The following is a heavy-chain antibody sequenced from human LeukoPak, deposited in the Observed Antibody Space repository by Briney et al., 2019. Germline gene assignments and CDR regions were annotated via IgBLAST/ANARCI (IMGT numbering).Heavy chain of an antibody. CDR2: IKQDGSEK. CDR3: ARDSGATVDFDY. J-gene: IGHJ4*02. Sequence: GGSLRLSCAASEFTFSSYWMSWVRQAPGKGLEWVANIKQDGSEKYYVDSVKGRFTISRDNAKNSLYLQMNSLRAEDTAVYYCARDSGATVDFDYWGQGTLVTVSS. V-gene: IGHV3-7*01. CDR1: EFTFSSYW. D-gene: IGHD1-26*01.